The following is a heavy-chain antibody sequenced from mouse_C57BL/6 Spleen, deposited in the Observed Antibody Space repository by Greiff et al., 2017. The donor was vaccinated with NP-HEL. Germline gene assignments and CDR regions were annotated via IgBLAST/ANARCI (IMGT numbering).Heavy chain of an antibody. D-gene: IGHD4-1*01. CDR3: ARETGNYCDY. J-gene: IGHJ2*01. CDR1: GYIFTDYY. Sequence: VQLQQSGAELVRPGASVKLSCKASGYIFTDYYINWVKQRPGQGLEWIARIYPGSGNTYYNEKFKGKATLTAEKSSSTAYMQLSSLTSEDSAVYFCARETGNYCDYWGQGTTLTVAS. V-gene: IGHV1-76*01. CDR2: IYPGSGNT.